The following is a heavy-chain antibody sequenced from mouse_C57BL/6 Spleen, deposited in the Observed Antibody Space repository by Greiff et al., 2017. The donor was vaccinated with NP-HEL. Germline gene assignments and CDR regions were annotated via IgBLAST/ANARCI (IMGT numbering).Heavy chain of an antibody. V-gene: IGHV1-67*01. Sequence: QVHVKQSGPELVRPGVSVKISCKGSGYTFTDYAMHWVKQSHVQSLEWIGVIGTYYGDASYNQKFKDKATMTVDKSSSTAYMELARLTSEDSAVYYSARLLTGYFDYWGQGTTLTVSS. J-gene: IGHJ2*01. CDR3: ARLLTGYFDY. D-gene: IGHD1-1*01. CDR2: IGTYYGDA. CDR1: GYTFTDYA.